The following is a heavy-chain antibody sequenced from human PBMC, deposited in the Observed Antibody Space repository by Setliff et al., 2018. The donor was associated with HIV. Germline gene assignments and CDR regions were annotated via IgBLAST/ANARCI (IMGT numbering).Heavy chain of an antibody. D-gene: IGHD2-15*01. CDR1: GYTFTNYG. J-gene: IGHJ5*02. CDR3: ARDGCDGNKCYLYNWFDP. Sequence: RASVKVSCKASGYTFTNYGISWVRQAPGQGLEWMGWINAGNGNTKYSQKFQRRSTITRDTSASTVFMELSSLTSEDTAVYYCARDGCDGNKCYLYNWFDPWGQGTLVTVSS. V-gene: IGHV1-18*01. CDR2: INAGNGNT.